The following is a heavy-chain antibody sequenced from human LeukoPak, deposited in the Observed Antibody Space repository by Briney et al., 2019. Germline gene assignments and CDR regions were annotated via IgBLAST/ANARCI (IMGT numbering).Heavy chain of an antibody. CDR2: FAGSDTTK. V-gene: IGHV3-48*03. Sequence: GGSLRLSCAASGFDFSAYEMNWVRQSPGKGLEWVAYFAGSDTTKYYADSVRGRFTISRDNAKNSLYLQMDSLRVDDTGVYYCARDLDYYATDYWGQGTLVTVSS. CDR3: ARDLDYYATDY. CDR1: GFDFSAYE. J-gene: IGHJ4*02. D-gene: IGHD3/OR15-3a*01.